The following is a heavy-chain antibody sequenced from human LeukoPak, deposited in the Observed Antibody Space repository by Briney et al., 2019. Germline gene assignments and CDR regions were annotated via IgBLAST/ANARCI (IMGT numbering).Heavy chain of an antibody. CDR1: GFTFSSYS. D-gene: IGHD4-23*01. J-gene: IGHJ4*02. Sequence: GGSLRLSCAASGFTFSSYSMNWVRQAPGKGLEWVSSISSSSSYIYYADSVKGRFTISRDNAKNSLYLQMNSLRAEDTAVYYCARDLEYTVATLWGYGEGVYYFDYWGQGTLVTVSS. V-gene: IGHV3-21*01. CDR3: ARDLEYTVATLWGYGEGVYYFDY. CDR2: ISSSSSYI.